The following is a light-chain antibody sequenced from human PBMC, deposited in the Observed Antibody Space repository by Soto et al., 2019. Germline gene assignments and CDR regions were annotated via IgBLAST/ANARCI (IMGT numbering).Light chain of an antibody. CDR1: QNIGIY. CDR2: TAS. CDR3: QQGYNVPVT. J-gene: IGKJ4*01. Sequence: DIQMTQSPSSLSASVGDRVTITCRASQNIGIYLSWYQQKPGRAPNLLIYTASTLQTGVPSSFSGSGSGTDFTLTISGLRPEDSATYYCQQGYNVPVTFGGGTKVEIK. V-gene: IGKV1-39*01.